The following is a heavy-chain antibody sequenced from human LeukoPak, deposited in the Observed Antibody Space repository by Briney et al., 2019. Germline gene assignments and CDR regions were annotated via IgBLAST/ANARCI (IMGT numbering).Heavy chain of an antibody. D-gene: IGHD6-13*01. Sequence: ASVKVSCKASGYTFTSYDINWVRQAAGQGVEWRGWMNPNSGNTGYAQKLQGRVTMTTDTSTSTAYMELRSLRSDDTAVYYCARDTDAQDPSLAAAGLYNWFDPWGQGTLVTVSS. CDR1: GYTFTSYD. CDR3: ARDTDAQDPSLAAAGLYNWFDP. V-gene: IGHV1-8*01. CDR2: MNPNSGNT. J-gene: IGHJ5*02.